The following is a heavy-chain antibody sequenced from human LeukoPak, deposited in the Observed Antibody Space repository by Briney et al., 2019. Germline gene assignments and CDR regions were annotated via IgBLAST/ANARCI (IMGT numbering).Heavy chain of an antibody. Sequence: SETLSLTCTVSGGSVSSNNYYWTWLRQPPGMGLQWIGTVFYSGTTYYNPSLKSRATTSVDTSKNQFSLKLSSVTAADTAVYYCARGSSIFDYWGQGTLVTVSS. J-gene: IGHJ4*02. CDR1: GGSVSSNNYY. CDR2: VFYSGTT. CDR3: ARGSSIFDY. D-gene: IGHD6-6*01. V-gene: IGHV4-39*02.